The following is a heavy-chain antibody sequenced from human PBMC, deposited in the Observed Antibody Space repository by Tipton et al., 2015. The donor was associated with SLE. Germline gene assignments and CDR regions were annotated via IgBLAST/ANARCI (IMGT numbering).Heavy chain of an antibody. CDR2: IYYSGST. D-gene: IGHD3-16*01. J-gene: IGHJ3*02. V-gene: IGHV4-61*08. Sequence: TLSLTCTVSGGSISSGGYYWSWIRQPPGKGLEWIGDIYYSGSTNYNPSPKSRVTISVDTSKNQFSLKLSSVTAADTAVYYCARDRTRYGDGDAFDIWGQGTMVTVSS. CDR3: ARDRTRYGDGDAFDI. CDR1: GGSISSGGYY.